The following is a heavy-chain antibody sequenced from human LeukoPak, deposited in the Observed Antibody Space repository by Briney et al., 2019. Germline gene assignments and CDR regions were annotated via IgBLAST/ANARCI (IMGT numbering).Heavy chain of an antibody. D-gene: IGHD3-16*01. J-gene: IGHJ4*02. V-gene: IGHV3-15*01. Sequence: KSGGSLRLSCIVSGIPFSDAWMSWVRQAPGQGLEWVGRMRSKRGGGTTDYAAPVKGRFTISRDDSRNTLYLQMDNLQIEDTAVYYCTWMTTFFTVDFWGQGTRVTVSS. CDR3: TWMTTFFTVDF. CDR1: GIPFSDAW. CDR2: MRSKRGGGTT.